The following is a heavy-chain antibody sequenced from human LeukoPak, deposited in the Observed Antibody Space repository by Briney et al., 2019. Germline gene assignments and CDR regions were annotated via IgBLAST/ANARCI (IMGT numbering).Heavy chain of an antibody. CDR1: GGTFSSYA. CDR3: ARDRYSYGYFDY. Sequence: GASVKVSCKASGGTFSSYAISWVRQAPGQGLEWMGRIIPIFGTANYARKFQGRVTITTDESTSTAYMELSSLRSEDTAVYYCARDRYSYGYFDYWGQGTLVTVSS. V-gene: IGHV1-69*05. D-gene: IGHD5-18*01. J-gene: IGHJ4*02. CDR2: IIPIFGTA.